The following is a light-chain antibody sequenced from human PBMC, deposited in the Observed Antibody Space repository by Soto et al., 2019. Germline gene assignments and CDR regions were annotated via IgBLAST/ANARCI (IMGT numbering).Light chain of an antibody. V-gene: IGLV1-44*01. J-gene: IGLJ2*01. CDR2: SSN. Sequence: QAVVTRPPSASGTPGQRVTISCSGSSSNIGSNSVNWYQQLPGTAPKLLMYSSNQRPSGVPDRFSGSKSGTSASLAISGLQSEDEADYYCAAWDDSLNGVVFGEGTKVTVL. CDR1: SSNIGSNS. CDR3: AAWDDSLNGVV.